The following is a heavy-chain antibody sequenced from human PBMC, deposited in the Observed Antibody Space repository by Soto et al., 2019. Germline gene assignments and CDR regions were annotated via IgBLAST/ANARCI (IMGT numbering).Heavy chain of an antibody. CDR3: ARDPTTSHIAVAGRVWFDP. CDR1: GFTFSSYS. J-gene: IGHJ5*02. D-gene: IGHD6-19*01. CDR2: ISSSSSYI. Sequence: GGSLRLSCAASGFTFSSYSMNWVRQAPGKGLEWVSSISSSSSYIYYADSVKGRFTISRDNAKNSLYLQMNSLRAEDTAVYYCARDPTTSHIAVAGRVWFDPWGQGTLVTVS. V-gene: IGHV3-21*01.